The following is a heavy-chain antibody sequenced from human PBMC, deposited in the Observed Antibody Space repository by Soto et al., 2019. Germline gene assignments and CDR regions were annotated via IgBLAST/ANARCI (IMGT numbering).Heavy chain of an antibody. Sequence: PGESLKISCAASGFTFSSYAMHWVRQAPGKGLEWVAVISYDGSNKYYADSVKGRFTISRDNSKNTLYLQMNSLRAEDTAVYYCARDLELSRVDYWGQGTLVTVSS. CDR2: ISYDGSNK. V-gene: IGHV3-30-3*01. D-gene: IGHD3-10*01. CDR3: ARDLELSRVDY. J-gene: IGHJ4*02. CDR1: GFTFSSYA.